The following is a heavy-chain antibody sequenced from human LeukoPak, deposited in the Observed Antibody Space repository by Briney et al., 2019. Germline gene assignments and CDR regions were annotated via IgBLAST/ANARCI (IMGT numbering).Heavy chain of an antibody. Sequence: GGSLRLSCAASGFTFSSYAMSWVRQAPGKGLEWVSAISGSGGSKYYADSVKGRFTISRDNSKNTLYLPMTSLRAEDPAVYYCAKIMVRGEVDYWRQGTLVSVSS. V-gene: IGHV3-23*01. CDR3: AKIMVRGEVDY. J-gene: IGHJ4*02. CDR2: ISGSGGSK. CDR1: GFTFSSYA. D-gene: IGHD3-10*01.